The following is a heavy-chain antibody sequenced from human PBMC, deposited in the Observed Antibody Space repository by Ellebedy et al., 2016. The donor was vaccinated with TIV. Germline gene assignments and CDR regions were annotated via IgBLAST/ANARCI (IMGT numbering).Heavy chain of an antibody. J-gene: IGHJ4*02. V-gene: IGHV6-1*01. CDR3: ARDGPGKYFDY. Sequence: SQTLSLTCAISGDSVSSNSVAWNWIRQSPSRGLEWLGRTYDRSRWSNDYAVSVRSRITVNPDTSKNQLSLQLNSVTPEDTAVYYCARDGPGKYFDYWGQGTLVTVSS. D-gene: IGHD4-23*01. CDR2: TYDRSRWSN. CDR1: GDSVSSNSVA.